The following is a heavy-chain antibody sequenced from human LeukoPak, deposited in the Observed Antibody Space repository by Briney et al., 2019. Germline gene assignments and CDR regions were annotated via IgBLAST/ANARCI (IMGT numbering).Heavy chain of an antibody. CDR1: GFTFSSYS. J-gene: IGHJ4*02. V-gene: IGHV3-48*01. D-gene: IGHD6-6*01. Sequence: GGSLRLSCAASGFTFSSYSMNWVRQAPGKGLEWVSYISSSSSTIYYADSVKGRFTISRDNAKNSLYLQMNSLRAEDTAVYYCARDQWYSSSDFWGQGTLDTVSS. CDR3: ARDQWYSSSDF. CDR2: ISSSSSTI.